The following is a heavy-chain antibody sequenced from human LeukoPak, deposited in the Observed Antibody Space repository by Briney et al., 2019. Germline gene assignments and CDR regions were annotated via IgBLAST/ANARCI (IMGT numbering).Heavy chain of an antibody. CDR3: ARARYSDF. J-gene: IGHJ4*02. CDR1: GFAFSNYW. Sequence: GGSLRLSCVASGFAFSNYWMTWVRQAPGKGQEWVANIKEDGSEKNYADSVKGRFTISRDNAKNSLYLQMNSLRGGDTAVYYCARARYSDFWGQGTLVTVSS. V-gene: IGHV3-7*01. CDR2: IKEDGSEK.